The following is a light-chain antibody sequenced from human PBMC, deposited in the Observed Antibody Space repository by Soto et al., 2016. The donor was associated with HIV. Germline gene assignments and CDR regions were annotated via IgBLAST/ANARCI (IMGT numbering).Light chain of an antibody. V-gene: IGLV3-21*03. CDR2: DDS. CDR1: NIGTKS. J-gene: IGLJ1*01. Sequence: SYELIQPPSVSVAPGKTATISCAGNNIGTKSVHWYQQKPGQAPVLVVYDDSDRPSGIPERFSGSNSGSAATLTISRVEAGDEADYYCQVWHSGGDNYVFGTWDQGLRP. CDR3: QVWHSGGDNYV.